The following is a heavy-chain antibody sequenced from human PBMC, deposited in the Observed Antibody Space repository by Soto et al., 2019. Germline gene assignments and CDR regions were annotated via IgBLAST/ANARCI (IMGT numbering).Heavy chain of an antibody. V-gene: IGHV7-4-1*01. CDR2: INTNTANP. CDR3: AREYYYGSGSYYGDYYSYGMDV. Sequence: ASVKVSCKASGYTFTSYAMNWVRQAPGQGLEWMGWINTNTANPTYAQGFTGRFVFSLDTSVSTAYLQICSLKAEDTAVYYCAREYYYGSGSYYGDYYSYGMDVWGQGTTVTAP. CDR1: GYTFTSYA. J-gene: IGHJ6*02. D-gene: IGHD3-10*01.